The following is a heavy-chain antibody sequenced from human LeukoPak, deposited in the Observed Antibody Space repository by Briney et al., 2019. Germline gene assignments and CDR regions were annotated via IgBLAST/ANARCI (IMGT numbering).Heavy chain of an antibody. J-gene: IGHJ4*02. CDR3: ARESGSYSRIEY. D-gene: IGHD1-26*01. Sequence: SETLSLTCTASGGSISGYYWSWIRQSAGKGLEWIGRIYTSGSTSYNPSLESRVTMSVDTPKNQFSLKLSSVTAADTAVYYCARESGSYSRIEYWGQGTRVTVSS. V-gene: IGHV4-4*07. CDR1: GGSISGYY. CDR2: IYTSGST.